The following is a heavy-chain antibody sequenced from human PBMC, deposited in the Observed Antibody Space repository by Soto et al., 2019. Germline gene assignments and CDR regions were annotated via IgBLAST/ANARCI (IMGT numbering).Heavy chain of an antibody. D-gene: IGHD3-9*01. J-gene: IGHJ5*02. Sequence: EVQLVESGGGLTQPGGSLRLSCVGSGFSFRMYGMNWVRQAPGKGLEWVSHISGSGSTKYYTGAVKGRFIISRDNAKNTLDREMNSLRDEDKAVYFCARDAYDILTGYEYWFDPWGQGTLVTV. CDR3: ARDAYDILTGYEYWFDP. CDR1: GFSFRMYG. CDR2: ISGSGSTK. V-gene: IGHV3-48*02.